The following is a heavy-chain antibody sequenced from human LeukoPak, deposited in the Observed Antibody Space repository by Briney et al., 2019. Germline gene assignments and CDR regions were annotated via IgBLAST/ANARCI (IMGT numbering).Heavy chain of an antibody. CDR3: ARGGPYYDILTGYYNGILFDY. D-gene: IGHD3-9*01. J-gene: IGHJ4*02. CDR1: GGSFSGYY. CDR2: INHSGST. V-gene: IGHV4-34*01. Sequence: SETLSLTRAVYGGSFSGYYWSWIRQPPGKGLEWIGEINHSGSTNYNPSLKSRVTISVDTSKNQFSLKLSSVTAADTAVYYCARGGPYYDILTGYYNGILFDYWGQGTLVTVSS.